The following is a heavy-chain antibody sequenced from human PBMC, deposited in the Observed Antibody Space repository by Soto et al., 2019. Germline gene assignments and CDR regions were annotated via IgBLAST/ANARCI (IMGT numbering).Heavy chain of an antibody. CDR1: GFTFSSYA. V-gene: IGHV3-23*01. CDR3: AKTITMVRGVRKTERYYYYGMDV. Sequence: GGSLRLSCAASGFTFSSYAMSWVRQAPGKGLEWVSAISGSGGSTYYADSVKGRFTISRDNSKNTLYLQMNSLRAEDTAVYYCAKTITMVRGVRKTERYYYYGMDVWGQGTTVTVSS. J-gene: IGHJ6*02. CDR2: ISGSGGST. D-gene: IGHD3-10*01.